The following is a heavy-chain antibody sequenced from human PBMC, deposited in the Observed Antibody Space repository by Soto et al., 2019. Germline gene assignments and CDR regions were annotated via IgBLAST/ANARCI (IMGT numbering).Heavy chain of an antibody. V-gene: IGHV3-74*01. CDR2: INSDGSST. CDR1: GFTFSSYW. J-gene: IGHJ3*02. CDR3: ARAAIIRGVTPDAFDI. D-gene: IGHD3-10*01. Sequence: GGPLRLSCAASGFTFSSYWMHWVRQAPGKGLVWVSRINSDGSSTSYADSVKGRFTISRDNAKNTLYLQMNSLRAEDTAVYYCARAAIIRGVTPDAFDIWGQGTMVTVSS.